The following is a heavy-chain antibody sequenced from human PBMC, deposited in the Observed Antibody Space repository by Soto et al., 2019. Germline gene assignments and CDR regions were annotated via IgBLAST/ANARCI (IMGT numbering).Heavy chain of an antibody. D-gene: IGHD6-19*01. V-gene: IGHV3-30-3*01. Sequence: QVQLVESGGGVVQPGRSLRLSCAASGFTFSSYAMHWVRQAPGKGLEWVAVISYDGSNKYYADSVKGRFTISRDNSKNTLYLQMNSLRAEGTAVYYCARDRGIAVAGNPYFDYWGQGTLVTVSS. CDR2: ISYDGSNK. J-gene: IGHJ4*02. CDR1: GFTFSSYA. CDR3: ARDRGIAVAGNPYFDY.